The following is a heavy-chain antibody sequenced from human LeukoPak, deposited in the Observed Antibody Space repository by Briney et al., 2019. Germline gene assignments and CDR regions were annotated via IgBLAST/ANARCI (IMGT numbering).Heavy chain of an antibody. Sequence: ASVKVSCKASEYTFTSYDINWVRQATGQGLEWMGWMNPNSGNTGYAQRFQGRVTMTRNTSISTAYMELSSLRSEDTAVYYCARADFWSGYAIDYWGQGTLVTASS. D-gene: IGHD3-3*01. V-gene: IGHV1-8*01. J-gene: IGHJ4*02. CDR2: MNPNSGNT. CDR3: ARADFWSGYAIDY. CDR1: EYTFTSYD.